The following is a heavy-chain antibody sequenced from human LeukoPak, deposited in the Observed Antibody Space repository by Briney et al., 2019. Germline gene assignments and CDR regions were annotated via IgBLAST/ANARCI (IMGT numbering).Heavy chain of an antibody. CDR1: GFTFSSYA. CDR3: AKVPFGITMVRGVISFFDY. V-gene: IGHV3-23*01. D-gene: IGHD3-10*01. CDR2: ISCSGGST. J-gene: IGHJ4*02. Sequence: GGSLRLSCAASGFTFSSYAMSWVRQAPGKGLEWVSAISCSGGSTYYADSVKGRFTISRDNSKSTLYLQMNSLRAEDTAVYYCAKVPFGITMVRGVISFFDYWGQGTLVTVSS.